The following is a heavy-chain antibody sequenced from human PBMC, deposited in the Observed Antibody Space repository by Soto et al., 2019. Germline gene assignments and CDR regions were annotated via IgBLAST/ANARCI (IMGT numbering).Heavy chain of an antibody. CDR3: ARDSSGWPYWYFDL. CDR1: GFTFSIYS. V-gene: IGHV3-48*02. Sequence: PGGSLRLSCAASGFTFSIYSMNWVRQAPGKGLEWVSYISSSSSTIYYADSVKGRFTISRDNAKNSLYLQMNSLRDEDTAVYYCARDSSGWPYWYFDLWGRGTLVTVSS. D-gene: IGHD6-19*01. J-gene: IGHJ2*01. CDR2: ISSSSSTI.